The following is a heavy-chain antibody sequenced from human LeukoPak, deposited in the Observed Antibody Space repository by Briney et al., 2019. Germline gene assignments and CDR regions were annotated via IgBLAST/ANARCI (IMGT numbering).Heavy chain of an antibody. J-gene: IGHJ5*02. V-gene: IGHV1-69*13. Sequence: GASVKVSCKASGGTFSSYAISWGRQAPGQGLEWMGGSIPIFGTASYVQKLQCRCTITADESTSTAYMELSSLSSEDPAVYYCERSLITQPLWSGVFDPWGQGTLVTVSS. D-gene: IGHD3-10*01. CDR3: ERSLITQPLWSGVFDP. CDR2: SIPIFGTA. CDR1: GGTFSSYA.